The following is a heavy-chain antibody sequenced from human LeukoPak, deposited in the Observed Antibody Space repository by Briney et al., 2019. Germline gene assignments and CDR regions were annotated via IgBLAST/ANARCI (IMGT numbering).Heavy chain of an antibody. Sequence: SETLSLTCTVSGGSISSSSYYWGWIRQPPGKGLEWIGRIYYSGSTYYNPSLKTRVTISVDTSKDQFSLKLSSVAAEDAAVYYCARERALLWFGESPMDVWGKGTTVTISS. CDR2: IYYSGST. CDR3: ARERALLWFGESPMDV. CDR1: GGSISSSSYY. J-gene: IGHJ6*03. D-gene: IGHD3-10*01. V-gene: IGHV4-39*07.